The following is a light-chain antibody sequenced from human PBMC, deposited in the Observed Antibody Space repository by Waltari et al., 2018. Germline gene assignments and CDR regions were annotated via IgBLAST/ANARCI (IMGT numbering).Light chain of an antibody. CDR1: QDISRS. J-gene: IGKJ2*01. V-gene: IGKV1-12*01. Sequence: DIHMTQSPTSVSASVGEGVNSTCRASQDISRSLAWYQQKPGKAPKLLITGTSSLQSGVPSRFSGRGSGTDFTLTISSLQPEDFATYYCQQGKTFPFVFGQGTRLEIK. CDR3: QQGKTFPFV. CDR2: GTS.